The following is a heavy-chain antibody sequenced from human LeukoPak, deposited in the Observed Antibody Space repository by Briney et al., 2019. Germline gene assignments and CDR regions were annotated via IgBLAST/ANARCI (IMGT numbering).Heavy chain of an antibody. D-gene: IGHD3/OR15-3a*01. CDR2: ICGSGGSA. J-gene: IGHJ4*02. CDR3: VRGGENCGFWSFDY. V-gene: IGHV3-23*01. Sequence: GGSLRLSCGASGFTFSRYAMSWVRQAPGKGLEWVLSICGSGGSANYTDYVKGRFGITRDNSKSTMYLQMNSLGTADTALYYCVRGGENCGFWSFDYWGQGTLVTASS. CDR1: GFTFSRYA.